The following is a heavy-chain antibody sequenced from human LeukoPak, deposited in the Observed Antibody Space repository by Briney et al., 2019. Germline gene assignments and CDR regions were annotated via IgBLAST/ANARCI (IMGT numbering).Heavy chain of an antibody. Sequence: PGGSLRLSCEASGFSFRSHGMSWVRQAPGKGLEWVSGISSEGISTYYSDSVKGRFTISRDNSENTVFLQMNSLRAEDTATYYCARIFMNYFDYWGQGALVTVSS. CDR1: GFSFRSHG. CDR2: ISSEGIST. D-gene: IGHD3-3*01. J-gene: IGHJ4*02. CDR3: ARIFMNYFDY. V-gene: IGHV3-23*01.